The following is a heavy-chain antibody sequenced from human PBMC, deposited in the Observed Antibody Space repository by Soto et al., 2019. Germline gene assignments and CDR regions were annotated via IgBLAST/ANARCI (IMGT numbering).Heavy chain of an antibody. D-gene: IGHD3-10*01. CDR2: IIPIFGTA. J-gene: IGHJ6*02. V-gene: IGHV1-69*13. CDR3: PGIGDYYGSGSYSGPYYYYGMDV. Sequence: SVKVSCKASGGTFSSYAISWVRQAPGQGLEWMGGIIPIFGTANYAQKFQGRVTITADESTSTAYMELSSLRSEGTAVYYCPGIGDYYGSGSYSGPYYYYGMDVWGQGPTVTVSS. CDR1: GGTFSSYA.